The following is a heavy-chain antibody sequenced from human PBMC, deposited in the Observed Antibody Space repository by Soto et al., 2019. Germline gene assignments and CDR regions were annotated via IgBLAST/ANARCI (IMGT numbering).Heavy chain of an antibody. CDR2: INPNSGGT. CDR3: ARGDSTDCSNGVCSFFYNHDMDV. V-gene: IGHV1-2*04. J-gene: IGHJ6*02. CDR1: GYSFTDYH. Sequence: ASVKVSFKASGYSFTDYHIHWVRQAPGQGLEWLGRINPNSGGTSTAQKFQGWVTMTTDTSISTASMELTRLTSDDTAIYYCARGDSTDCSNGVCSFFYNHDMDVWGQGTTVTVSS. D-gene: IGHD2-8*01.